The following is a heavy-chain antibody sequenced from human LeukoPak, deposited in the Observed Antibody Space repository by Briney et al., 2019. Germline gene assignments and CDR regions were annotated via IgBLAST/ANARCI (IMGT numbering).Heavy chain of an antibody. CDR3: ARVYSSGRTIFDY. D-gene: IGHD6-19*01. Sequence: GGSMRLSCAASGFTFSDYYMSWIRQAPGKGLEWVSYISSSSCYTNYTDSVKGRFTISRDNAKNSLYLQMNSLRAEDTAVYYCARVYSSGRTIFDYWGQGTPVTVSS. CDR1: GFTFSDYY. CDR2: ISSSSCYT. V-gene: IGHV3-11*05. J-gene: IGHJ4*02.